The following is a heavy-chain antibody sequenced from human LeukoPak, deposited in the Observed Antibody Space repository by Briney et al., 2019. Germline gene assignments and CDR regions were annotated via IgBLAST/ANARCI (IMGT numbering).Heavy chain of an antibody. CDR1: GFTFSSYG. Sequence: RRSLRLSCAASGFTFSSYGMHWVRQAPGKGLEWVAVMSYDGSKKYYADSVKGRFTISRDNSKNTLYLQMNSLRAEDTAVYYCAKAPPYKKYFDYWGQGTLVTVSS. D-gene: IGHD1-1*01. CDR3: AKAPPYKKYFDY. J-gene: IGHJ4*02. V-gene: IGHV3-30*18. CDR2: MSYDGSKK.